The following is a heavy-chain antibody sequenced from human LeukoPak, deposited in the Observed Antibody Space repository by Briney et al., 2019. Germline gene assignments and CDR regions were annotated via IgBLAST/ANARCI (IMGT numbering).Heavy chain of an antibody. V-gene: IGHV3-23*01. CDR2: ISGSGGST. J-gene: IGHJ4*02. CDR1: GFTFSSYS. Sequence: KPGGSLRLSCAASGFTFSSYSMNWVRQAPGKGLEWVSAISGSGGSTYYADSVKGRFTISRDNSKNTLYLQMNSLRAEDTAVYYCAKGWSGGSGWYSYYFDYWGQGTLVTVSS. D-gene: IGHD6-19*01. CDR3: AKGWSGGSGWYSYYFDY.